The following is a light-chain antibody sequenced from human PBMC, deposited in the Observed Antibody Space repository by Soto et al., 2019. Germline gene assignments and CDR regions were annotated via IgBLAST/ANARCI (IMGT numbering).Light chain of an antibody. J-gene: IGKJ1*01. CDR3: QQYNSYLTWT. V-gene: IGKV1-5*01. Sequence: DIQMTQSPSTLSASVGDRVTITCRASQSISSWLAWYQQKPGKAPKLLIYDASSLESGVPSRFSGSGSGTEFPLTISSLQPDDFATYYCQQYNSYLTWTFGQGTKVEIK. CDR2: DAS. CDR1: QSISSW.